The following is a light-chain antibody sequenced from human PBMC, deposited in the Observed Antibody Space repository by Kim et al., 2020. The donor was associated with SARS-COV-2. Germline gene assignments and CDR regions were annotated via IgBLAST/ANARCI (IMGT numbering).Light chain of an antibody. CDR1: NIGSKS. Sequence: ATGKTARITWGGNNIGSKSVHWYQQKPGQAPVLVIYYDSDRPSGIPERFSGSNSGNTATLTISRVEAGDEADYYCQVWDSSSDHVVFGGGTQLTVL. V-gene: IGLV3-21*04. CDR2: YDS. CDR3: QVWDSSSDHVV. J-gene: IGLJ2*01.